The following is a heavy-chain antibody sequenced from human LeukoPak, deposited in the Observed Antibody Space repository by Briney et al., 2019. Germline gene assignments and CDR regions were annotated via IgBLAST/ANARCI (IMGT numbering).Heavy chain of an antibody. D-gene: IGHD2-2*01. Sequence: GGSLRLSCAASGFTFSSNSMNWVRQAPGRGLEWVSSISASSSYIFYADSVKGRFTISRDNAKNSLYLRMNSLRAEDTAVYYCARDGEAYCSSTTCPLSYWGQGTLVTVSS. V-gene: IGHV3-21*06. CDR1: GFTFSSNS. CDR2: ISASSSYI. CDR3: ARDGEAYCSSTTCPLSY. J-gene: IGHJ4*02.